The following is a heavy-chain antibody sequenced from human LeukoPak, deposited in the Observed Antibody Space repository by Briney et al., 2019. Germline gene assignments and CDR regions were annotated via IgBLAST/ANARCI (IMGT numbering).Heavy chain of an antibody. D-gene: IGHD3-9*01. J-gene: IGHJ6*03. CDR2: IYPGDSDT. CDR3: ARQAAVRYSPNYMDV. V-gene: IGHV5-51*01. Sequence: GESLKISCKGSGYSFPSYWIGWVRQMPGKGLEWMGIIYPGDSDTRYSPSFQGQVTISVDKSISTAYLQWSSLKASDTAMYYCARQAAVRYSPNYMDVWGKGTTVTVSS. CDR1: GYSFPSYW.